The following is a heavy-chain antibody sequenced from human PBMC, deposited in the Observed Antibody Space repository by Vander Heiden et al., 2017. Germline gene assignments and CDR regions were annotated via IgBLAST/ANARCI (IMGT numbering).Heavy chain of an antibody. Sequence: QVQLVESGGGVDQHGRSMRLSGAASGFTFSSYGMHWVRQAPGKGLGWVAVISNDGSNKYYADSVKGRFTISRDNSKNTLYLQMNSLRAEDTAVYYCAKDGVSPFDYWGQGTLVTVSS. CDR1: GFTFSSYG. CDR2: ISNDGSNK. D-gene: IGHD2-8*01. J-gene: IGHJ4*02. V-gene: IGHV3-30*18. CDR3: AKDGVSPFDY.